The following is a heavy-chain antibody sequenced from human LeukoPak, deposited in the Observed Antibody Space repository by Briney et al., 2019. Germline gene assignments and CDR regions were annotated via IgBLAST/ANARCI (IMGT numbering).Heavy chain of an antibody. Sequence: GGSLRLSCAASGFTFSSYGMHWVRQAPGKGLEWVAVIWYDGSNKYYADSVKGRFTISRDNSKNTLYLQMNSLRAEDTAVYYCAKARYCSGGSCHFDYWGQGTLVNVSS. CDR3: AKARYCSGGSCHFDY. J-gene: IGHJ4*02. CDR1: GFTFSSYG. D-gene: IGHD2-15*01. V-gene: IGHV3-33*06. CDR2: IWYDGSNK.